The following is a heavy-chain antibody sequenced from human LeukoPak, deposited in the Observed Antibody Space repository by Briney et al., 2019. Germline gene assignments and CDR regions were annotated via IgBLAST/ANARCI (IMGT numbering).Heavy chain of an antibody. Sequence: PGGSLRLSCAASGFTFSSYAMSWVRQAPGKGLEWVSAISGSGGSTYYADSVKGRFTISRDNSENTLYLQMNSPRAEDTAVYYCAKDDACSGGSCYLFDYWGQGTLVTVSS. CDR2: ISGSGGST. CDR3: AKDDACSGGSCYLFDY. CDR1: GFTFSSYA. J-gene: IGHJ4*02. D-gene: IGHD2-15*01. V-gene: IGHV3-23*01.